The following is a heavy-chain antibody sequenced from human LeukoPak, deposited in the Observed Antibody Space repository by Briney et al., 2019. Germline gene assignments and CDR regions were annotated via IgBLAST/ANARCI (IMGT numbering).Heavy chain of an antibody. Sequence: ASVKVSRKASGYTFTGYYMHWVRQAPGQGLEWMGWINPNSGGTNYAQKFQGRVTMTRDTSISTAYMELSRLRSDDTAVYYCARGSHIVVVTALYWGQGTLVTVSS. V-gene: IGHV1-2*02. CDR3: ARGSHIVVVTALY. CDR2: INPNSGGT. J-gene: IGHJ4*02. D-gene: IGHD2-21*02. CDR1: GYTFTGYY.